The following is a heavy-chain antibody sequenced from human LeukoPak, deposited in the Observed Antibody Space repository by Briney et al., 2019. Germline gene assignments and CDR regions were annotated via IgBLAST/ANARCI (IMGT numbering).Heavy chain of an antibody. CDR1: GGSISSYY. D-gene: IGHD2-21*02. CDR3: AGTGRYCGGDCYSPDAFDI. Sequence: PSETLSLTCTVSGGSISSYYWSWIRQPPGKGLEWIGYIYYSGSTNYNPSLKSRVTISVDTSKNQFSLKLSSVTAADTAVYYCAGTGRYCGGDCYSPDAFDIWGQGTMVTVSS. J-gene: IGHJ3*02. CDR2: IYYSGST. V-gene: IGHV4-59*01.